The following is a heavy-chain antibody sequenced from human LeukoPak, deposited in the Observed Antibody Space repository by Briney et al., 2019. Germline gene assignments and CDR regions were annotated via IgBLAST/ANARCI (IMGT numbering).Heavy chain of an antibody. J-gene: IGHJ5*02. D-gene: IGHD5-18*01. Sequence: SVKVSCKASGGTFSSYAIGWVRQAPGQGLEWMGGIIPIFGTANYAQKFQGRVTITADESTSTAYMELSSLRSEDTAVYYCARVDSYGYRGSSWFDPWGQGTLVTVSS. CDR1: GGTFSSYA. CDR3: ARVDSYGYRGSSWFDP. V-gene: IGHV1-69*13. CDR2: IIPIFGTA.